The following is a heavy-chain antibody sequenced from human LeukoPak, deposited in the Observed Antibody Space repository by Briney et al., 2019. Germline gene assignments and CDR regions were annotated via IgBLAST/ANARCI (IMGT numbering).Heavy chain of an antibody. Sequence: TSSETLSLTCTVSGGSISGSIYDWGWLRQPPGKGLEWIGSIYYSGSTYYNPSLNSRVTISVDTSKNQFSLKLSSVTAADTAAYFCARCPNYYDSSGWHYSGSDYWGQGTLVTASS. CDR1: GGSISGSIYD. CDR2: IYYSGST. V-gene: IGHV4-39*01. J-gene: IGHJ4*02. D-gene: IGHD3-22*01. CDR3: ARCPNYYDSSGWHYSGSDY.